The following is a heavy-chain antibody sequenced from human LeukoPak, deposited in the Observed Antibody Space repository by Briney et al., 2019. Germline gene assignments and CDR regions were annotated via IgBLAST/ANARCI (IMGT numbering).Heavy chain of an antibody. CDR2: IISSSSYI. D-gene: IGHD2-2*01. V-gene: IGHV3-21*01. Sequence: AGGGLRLSCAASGFSFISYSMNWVRQAPGKGLGWGSSIISSSSYIYYADSVKGRFTISRDNAKNSLYLQMNSLRAEDTAVYYCARDYCSSTSCYDGYYYYGMDVWGQGTTVTVSS. J-gene: IGHJ6*02. CDR3: ARDYCSSTSCYDGYYYYGMDV. CDR1: GFSFISYS.